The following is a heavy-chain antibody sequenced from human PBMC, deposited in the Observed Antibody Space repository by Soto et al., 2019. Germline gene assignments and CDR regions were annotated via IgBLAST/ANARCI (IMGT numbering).Heavy chain of an antibody. J-gene: IGHJ4*02. CDR2: INPDGSTT. Sequence: PGGSLRLSCAASGLTFGTVWMSWVRQAPGKGLEWVATINPDGSTTDHVDSVKGRFTVSRDNAKNSLYLQMNSLRVEDTAVYYCARDRAYSSFDYWGQGTLVTVSS. V-gene: IGHV3-7*03. CDR1: GLTFGTVW. CDR3: ARDRAYSSFDY. D-gene: IGHD4-4*01.